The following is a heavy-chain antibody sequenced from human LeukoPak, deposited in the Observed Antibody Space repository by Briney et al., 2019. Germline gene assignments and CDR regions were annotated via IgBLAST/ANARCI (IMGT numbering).Heavy chain of an antibody. V-gene: IGHV4-34*01. CDR3: AGYRMVATFAFDY. CDR2: INHSGST. J-gene: IGHJ4*02. D-gene: IGHD5-12*01. Sequence: SETLSLTCAVYGGSFSGYSWSWIRQPPGKGLEWIGEINHSGSTNYNPSLKSRVTISVDTSKNQFSLKLSSVTAADTAVYYCAGYRMVATFAFDYWGQGTLVTVSS. CDR1: GGSFSGYS.